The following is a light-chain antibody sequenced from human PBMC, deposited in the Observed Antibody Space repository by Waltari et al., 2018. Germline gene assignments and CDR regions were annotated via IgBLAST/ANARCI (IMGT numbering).Light chain of an antibody. CDR1: TSDAGGSNS. CDR2: DVS. Sequence: QSALTQPASVSGSPGQSLTLSCTGATSDAGGSNSVSWYQQRPGKAPKLLIFDVSNRPSGVSNRFSGSKSGNTASLTISGLQAEDEAAYYCGSYTGSTTWVFGGGTKLTVL. V-gene: IGLV2-14*01. CDR3: GSYTGSTTWV. J-gene: IGLJ3*02.